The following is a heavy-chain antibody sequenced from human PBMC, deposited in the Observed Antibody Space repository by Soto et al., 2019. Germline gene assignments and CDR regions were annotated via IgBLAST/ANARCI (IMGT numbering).Heavy chain of an antibody. CDR1: GGTFSSYT. D-gene: IGHD2-2*01. Sequence: SVKVSCKASGGTFSSYTISWVRQAPGQGLEWMGRIIPILGIANYAQKFQGRVTITADKSTSTAYMELSSLRSEDTAVYYCARDLVYKGYCSSTSCYPNWFDPWGQGTLVTVSS. V-gene: IGHV1-69*04. CDR3: ARDLVYKGYCSSTSCYPNWFDP. CDR2: IIPILGIA. J-gene: IGHJ5*02.